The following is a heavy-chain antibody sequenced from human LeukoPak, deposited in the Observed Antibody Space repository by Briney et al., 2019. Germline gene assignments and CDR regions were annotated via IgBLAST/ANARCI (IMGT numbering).Heavy chain of an antibody. D-gene: IGHD4-17*01. V-gene: IGHV5-51*01. Sequence: GESLKISCKGSGYSFTYWIGWVRQMPGKGLEWMGIIYSGDSHTKYNPSFQGRVTISAGKSISTAYLQWSSLEASDTAMYYCASARHGDYVWDYWGQGTLVTVSS. CDR2: IYSGDSHT. CDR3: ASARHGDYVWDY. CDR1: GYSFTYW. J-gene: IGHJ4*02.